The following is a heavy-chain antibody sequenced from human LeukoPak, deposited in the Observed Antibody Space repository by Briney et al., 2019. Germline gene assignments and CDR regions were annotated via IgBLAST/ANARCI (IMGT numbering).Heavy chain of an antibody. CDR1: GGSISSSSYY. J-gene: IGHJ4*02. Sequence: SETLSLTCTVSGGSISSSSYYWGWIRQPPGKGLEWIGSIYNSGSTYYNPSLKSRVTISVDTSKNHFSLKLSSVTAADTAVYYCARLDSIHLITYWGQGTLVTVSS. V-gene: IGHV4-39*02. CDR2: IYNSGST. CDR3: ARLDSIHLITY. D-gene: IGHD3-16*01.